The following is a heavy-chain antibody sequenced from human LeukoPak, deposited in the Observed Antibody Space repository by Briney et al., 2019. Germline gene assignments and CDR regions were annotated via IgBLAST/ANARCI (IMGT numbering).Heavy chain of an antibody. CDR2: IYYSGST. Sequence: PSETLSLTCTVSGGSISSYYWSWIRQPPGKGLEWIGYIYYSGSTNYNPSLKSRVTISVDTSKNQFSLKLSSVTAADTAVYYCARDSQGSEYNWNYVRFYYYYMDVWGKGTTVTVSS. D-gene: IGHD1-7*01. CDR3: ARDSQGSEYNWNYVRFYYYYMDV. V-gene: IGHV4-59*12. J-gene: IGHJ6*03. CDR1: GGSISSYY.